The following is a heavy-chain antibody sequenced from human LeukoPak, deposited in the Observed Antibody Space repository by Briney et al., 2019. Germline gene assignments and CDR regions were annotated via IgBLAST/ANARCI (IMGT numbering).Heavy chain of an antibody. V-gene: IGHV3-23*01. CDR3: AKRVDRTMVRGVGYFDY. D-gene: IGHD3-10*01. Sequence: HTGGSLRLSCAASGFTFSSYAMSWVRQAPGKGLEWVSAISGSGGSTYYADSVKGRFTISRDNSKNTLYLQMNSLRAEDTAVYYCAKRVDRTMVRGVGYFDYWGQGTLVTVSS. CDR1: GFTFSSYA. J-gene: IGHJ4*02. CDR2: ISGSGGST.